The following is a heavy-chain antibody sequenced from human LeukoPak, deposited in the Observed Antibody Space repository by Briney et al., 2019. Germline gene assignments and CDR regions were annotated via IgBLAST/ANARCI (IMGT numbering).Heavy chain of an antibody. V-gene: IGHV4-59*01. CDR2: IYYSGST. D-gene: IGHD3-16*01. CDR3: ARGGGYYFDY. CDR1: GGSIRSYY. Sequence: SETLPLTCTVSGGSIRSYYWSWIRQPPGKGLEWIGYIYYSGSTNYNPSLKSRVTISVDTSKNQFSLKLRSVTAADTAVYYCARGGGYYFDYWGQGTLVTVSS. J-gene: IGHJ4*02.